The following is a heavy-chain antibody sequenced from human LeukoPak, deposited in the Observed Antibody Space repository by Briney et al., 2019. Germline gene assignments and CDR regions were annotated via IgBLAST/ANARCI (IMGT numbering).Heavy chain of an antibody. V-gene: IGHV3-21*01. J-gene: IGHJ2*01. D-gene: IGHD2-15*01. CDR1: GFTFSNAW. CDR3: PRAGLAAATLHWCFDL. Sequence: GGSLRLSCAVSGFTFSNAWMSWVRQAPPKGLEWVSSISIISSYIYYAHSVKGRFTIPRDNASNSLYLQMTSLRAQDTAVYYCPRAGLAAATLHWCFDLWGRGTLVTVSS. CDR2: ISIISSYI.